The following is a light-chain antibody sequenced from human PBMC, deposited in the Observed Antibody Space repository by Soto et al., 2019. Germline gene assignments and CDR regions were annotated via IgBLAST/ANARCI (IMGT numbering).Light chain of an antibody. CDR3: SSFTSSNTWL. CDR1: SSNVGGYNY. Sequence: QSVLTQPASVSGSPGQSITMSCTGTSSNVGGYNYVSWYQQYPGKAPKLKIFEVTNRPSGVSDRFSGSKSGNTASLTISGLQAEDEADYYCSSFTSSNTWLFGGGTKLTVL. J-gene: IGLJ3*02. V-gene: IGLV2-14*01. CDR2: EVT.